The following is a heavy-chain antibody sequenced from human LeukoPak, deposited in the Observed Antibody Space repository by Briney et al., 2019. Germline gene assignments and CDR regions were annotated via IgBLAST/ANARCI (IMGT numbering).Heavy chain of an antibody. CDR2: IYYSAST. CDR3: ARGLYDILTYYFDY. CDR1: GGSISRYY. Sequence: SETLTLTCTVSGGSISRYYWSWIREPPGKGLEWIGYIYYSASTNYSPSLKSRVTISVDTSKNQFSLKLSSVTAADTAVYYCARGLYDILTYYFDYWGQGTLVTVSS. V-gene: IGHV4-59*01. D-gene: IGHD3-9*01. J-gene: IGHJ4*02.